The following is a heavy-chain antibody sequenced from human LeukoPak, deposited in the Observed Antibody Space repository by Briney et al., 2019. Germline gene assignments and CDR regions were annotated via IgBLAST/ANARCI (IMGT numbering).Heavy chain of an antibody. CDR2: ITSSSSYI. CDR3: ARVAGWRWFDP. J-gene: IGHJ5*02. D-gene: IGHD6-19*01. Sequence: GGSLRLSCAASGFSFSSYTMNWVRQAPWKGLEWVSSITSSSSYIYYADSVKGRFTISRDNAKNTVYLQMNNMRVDDTAVYYCARVAGWRWFDPWGQGTLVTVSS. V-gene: IGHV3-21*04. CDR1: GFSFSSYT.